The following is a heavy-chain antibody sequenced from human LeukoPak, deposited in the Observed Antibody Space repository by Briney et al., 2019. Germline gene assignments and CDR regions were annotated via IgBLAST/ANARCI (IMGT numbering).Heavy chain of an antibody. CDR2: IWNDGSNT. CDR3: ARDGGIAADPDWYFDF. Sequence: ERSLRLSCAASRFTLGSYAMHWVRRAPGKGLEWVAVIWNDGSNTYYADSVKGRFTISRDNSKNTLYLQMNSLRVEDTAVYYCARDGGIAADPDWYFDFWGQGTLVTASS. CDR1: RFTLGSYA. J-gene: IGHJ4*02. V-gene: IGHV3-33*01. D-gene: IGHD6-13*01.